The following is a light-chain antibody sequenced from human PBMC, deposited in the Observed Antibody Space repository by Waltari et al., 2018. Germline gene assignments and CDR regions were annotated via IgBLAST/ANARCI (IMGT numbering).Light chain of an antibody. CDR1: SSNIGNNY. J-gene: IGLJ3*02. CDR2: ENT. Sequence: QSVLTQPPSVSAAPGQRVTISCSGGSSNIGNNYVSWYRQFPGTAPKLLIYENTERPSGIPGRFSGSKSGTSASLAITGLQAEDEGDYYCQSYDTSLSVVFGGGTKLTVL. CDR3: QSYDTSLSVV. V-gene: IGLV1-51*02.